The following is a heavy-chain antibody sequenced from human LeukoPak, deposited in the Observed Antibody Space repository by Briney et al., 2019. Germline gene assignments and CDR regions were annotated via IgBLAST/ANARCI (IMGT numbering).Heavy chain of an antibody. CDR1: GGSISSYY. CDR2: ICYSGST. CDR3: ASNYYGSGNLDY. Sequence: SETLSLTCTVSGGSISSYYWSWIRQPPGKGLEWIGYICYSGSTNYNPSLKSRVTISVDTSKNQFSLKLSSVTAADTAVYYCASNYYGSGNLDYWGQGNLVTVSS. J-gene: IGHJ4*02. V-gene: IGHV4-59*08. D-gene: IGHD3-10*01.